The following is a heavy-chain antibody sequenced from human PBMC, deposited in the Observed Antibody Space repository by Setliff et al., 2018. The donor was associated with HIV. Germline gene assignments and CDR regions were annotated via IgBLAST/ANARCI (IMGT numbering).Heavy chain of an antibody. D-gene: IGHD2-2*01. Sequence: ASVKVSCKPSAHPRYYYMHWVRQVPGIGLQWMGVINPSGGLTDYPQKFQGRVTMTTDTSTNTIYMQMNSLKTEDTAIYYCTTKPPAADFQHWGQGTLVTVSS. V-gene: IGHV1-46*01. CDR1: AHPRYYY. CDR3: TTKPPAADFQH. CDR2: INPSGGLT. J-gene: IGHJ1*01.